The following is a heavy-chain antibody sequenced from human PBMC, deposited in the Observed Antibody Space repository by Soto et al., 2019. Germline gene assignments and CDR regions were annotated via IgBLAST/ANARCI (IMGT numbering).Heavy chain of an antibody. V-gene: IGHV3-23*01. Sequence: EVQVLESGGGLVQPGGSLRLSCAASGFTFSCCAMSWVRQAPGKGLEWVSTIHGDGDYTHYTDSVKGRFTISRDNSRNTPYLPMNGLRGDDTAVYYGVRNRGGGSYTTWSFASWGRGTLVTVSS. D-gene: IGHD1-26*01. CDR2: IHGDGDYT. CDR3: VRNRGGGSYTTWSFAS. J-gene: IGHJ2*01. CDR1: GFTFSCCA.